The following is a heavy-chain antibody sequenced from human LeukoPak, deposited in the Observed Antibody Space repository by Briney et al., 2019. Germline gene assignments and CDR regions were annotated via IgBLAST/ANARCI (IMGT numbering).Heavy chain of an antibody. D-gene: IGHD3-22*01. CDR2: ISVSGGGR. CDR3: AKSAYCDSSGFYREYYFEY. Sequence: GGSLRLSCAASRFTFTNYAMSWVRQAPGKGLEWVSTISVSGGGRYYADSVRCRFTISRDNSKNTLHLQMNSLRAEDTAVYYCAKSAYCDSSGFYREYYFEYWGQGTLVTVSS. V-gene: IGHV3-23*01. J-gene: IGHJ4*02. CDR1: RFTFTNYA.